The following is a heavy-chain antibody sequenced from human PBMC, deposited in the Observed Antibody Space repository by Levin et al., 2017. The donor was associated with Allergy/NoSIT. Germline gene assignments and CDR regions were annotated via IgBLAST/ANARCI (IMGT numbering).Heavy chain of an antibody. V-gene: IGHV6-1*01. J-gene: IGHJ3*02. CDR1: GDSVSSNSAA. D-gene: IGHD3-10*01. Sequence: SETLSLTCAISGDSVSSNSAAWNWIRQSPSRGLEWLGRTYYRSKWYNDYAVSVKSRITINPDTSKNQFSLQLNSVTPEDTAVYYCARDRPYYYGSGSYYTDAFDIWGQGTMVTVSS. CDR3: ARDRPYYYGSGSYYTDAFDI. CDR2: TYYRSKWYN.